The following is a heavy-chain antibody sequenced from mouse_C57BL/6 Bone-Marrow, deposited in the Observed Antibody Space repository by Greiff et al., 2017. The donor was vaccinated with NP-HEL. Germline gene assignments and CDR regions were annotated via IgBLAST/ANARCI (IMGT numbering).Heavy chain of an antibody. J-gene: IGHJ4*01. D-gene: IGHD2-5*01. CDR3: ARGFYYSNYGPYYYAMDY. CDR1: GYSITSGYY. Sequence: DVQLQESGPGLVKPSQSLSLTCSVTGYSITSGYYWNWIRQFPGNKLEWMGYISYDGSNNYNPSLKNRISITRDTSKNQFFLKLNSVTTEDTATYYCARGFYYSNYGPYYYAMDYWGQGTSVTVSS. CDR2: ISYDGSN. V-gene: IGHV3-6*01.